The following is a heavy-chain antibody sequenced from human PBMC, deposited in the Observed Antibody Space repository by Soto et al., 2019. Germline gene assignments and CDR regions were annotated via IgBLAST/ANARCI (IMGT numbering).Heavy chain of an antibody. CDR2: LNPSGGST. CDR3: ARGLSVVVIPPPLGWFDP. CDR1: GYTFTSYY. J-gene: IGHJ5*02. V-gene: IGHV1-46*01. Sequence: QVQLVQSGAEVKKPGASVKVSCKASGYTFTSYYMHWVRQAPGQGLEWMGILNPSGGSTSYAQKFQGRVTMTRDTSAITVYMELSSLRSEDPAVYYCARGLSVVVIPPPLGWFDPWGQGALVTVSS. D-gene: IGHD3-22*01.